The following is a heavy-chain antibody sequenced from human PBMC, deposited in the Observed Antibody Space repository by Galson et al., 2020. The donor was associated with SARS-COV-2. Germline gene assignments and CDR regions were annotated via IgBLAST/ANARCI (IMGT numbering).Heavy chain of an antibody. CDR2: ISRSGDTI. V-gene: IGHV3-11*01. CDR3: AREAMNEEAFDI. CDR1: GFTFSDYY. J-gene: IGHJ3*02. Sequence: TGGSLRLSCAASGFTFSDYYMNWIRQAPGRGLEWISYISRSGDTIYYADSVKGRFTISRDNAKNSLYLQMNGLRAEDTAVYYCAREAMNEEAFDIWGQGTMVTVSS.